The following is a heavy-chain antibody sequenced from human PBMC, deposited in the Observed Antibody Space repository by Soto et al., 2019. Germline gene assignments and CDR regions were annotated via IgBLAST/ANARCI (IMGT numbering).Heavy chain of an antibody. CDR2: IFPGDSDT. CDR1: GYSFTSYW. V-gene: IGHV5-51*01. D-gene: IGHD2-2*01. Sequence: GESLKISCKGSGYSFTSYWIGWVRQMPGKGLEWMGLIFPGDSDTKYSPSFQGQVTISADKSISTAYLHWSSLKASDTAIYYCAKHEGYCSTTTCSNFDYWGQGTLVTVSS. CDR3: AKHEGYCSTTTCSNFDY. J-gene: IGHJ4*02.